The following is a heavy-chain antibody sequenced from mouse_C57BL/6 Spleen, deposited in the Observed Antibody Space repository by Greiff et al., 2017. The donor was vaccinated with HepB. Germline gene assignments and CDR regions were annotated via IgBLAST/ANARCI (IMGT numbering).Heavy chain of an antibody. CDR2: IYPGDGDT. CDR3: ARTTVVAKGYAMDY. Sequence: QVQLQQSGPELVKPGASVKISCKASGYAFSSSWMNWVKQRPGKGLEWIGRIYPGDGDTNYNGKFKGKATLTADKSSSTAYMQLSSLTSEDSAVYFCARTTVVAKGYAMDYWGQGTSVTVSS. D-gene: IGHD1-1*01. V-gene: IGHV1-82*01. CDR1: GYAFSSSW. J-gene: IGHJ4*01.